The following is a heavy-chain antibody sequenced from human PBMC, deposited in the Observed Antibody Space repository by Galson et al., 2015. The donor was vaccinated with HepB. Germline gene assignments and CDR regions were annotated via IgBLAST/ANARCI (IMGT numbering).Heavy chain of an antibody. D-gene: IGHD3-16*02. CDR1: GGTFSSYA. CDR3: AREVGGNYVWGSYRHERGEFDY. Sequence: SVKVSCKASGGTFSSYAISWVRQAPGQGLEWMGGIIPIFGTANYAQKFQGRVTITADESTSTAYMELSSLRSEDTAVYYCAREVGGNYVWGSYRHERGEFDYWGQGTLVTVSS. J-gene: IGHJ4*02. V-gene: IGHV1-69*13. CDR2: IIPIFGTA.